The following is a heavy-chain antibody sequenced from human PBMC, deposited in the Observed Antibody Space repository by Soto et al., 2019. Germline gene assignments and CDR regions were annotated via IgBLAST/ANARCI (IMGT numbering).Heavy chain of an antibody. CDR3: ATTKGYIDPFDL. CDR2: ISGSGDRT. Sequence: GGSLRLSCAASGFSLSNYGMSWVRQAPGKGLEWVSSISGSGDRTHNADSVRGRFTISRDDSRNTLNLQMNSLRAEDTAIYFCATTKGYIDPFDLWGQGTLVTVSS. CDR1: GFSLSNYG. J-gene: IGHJ4*02. D-gene: IGHD5-12*01. V-gene: IGHV3-23*01.